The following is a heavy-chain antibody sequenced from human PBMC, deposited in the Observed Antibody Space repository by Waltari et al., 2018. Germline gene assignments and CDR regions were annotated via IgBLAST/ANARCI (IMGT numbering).Heavy chain of an antibody. V-gene: IGHV1-2*02. Sequence: QVQLVQSGAEVKKPGASVKVSCKASGYTFTGYYMHWVRQAPGQGLEWMGWINPNSGGTNYAQKFQGRVTMTRDTSISTAYMELNSLRAEDTAVYYCARMVITPGVSGYFDYWGQGTLVTVSS. D-gene: IGHD3-22*01. CDR3: ARMVITPGVSGYFDY. CDR2: INPNSGGT. J-gene: IGHJ4*02. CDR1: GYTFTGYY.